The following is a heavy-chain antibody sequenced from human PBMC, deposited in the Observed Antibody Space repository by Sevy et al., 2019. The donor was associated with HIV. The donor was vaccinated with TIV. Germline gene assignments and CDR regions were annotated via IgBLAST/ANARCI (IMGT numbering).Heavy chain of an antibody. D-gene: IGHD3-16*01. CDR1: GFTFGDYA. V-gene: IGHV3-49*03. J-gene: IGHJ4*02. Sequence: GGSLRLSCTASGFTFGDYAMSWFRQAPGKGLEWVGFIRSKAYGGTTEYAASVKGRFTISRDDSKSMAYLQMNSLKTEDTAVYYCTRDLNSSYVWGSYSVYWGQGTLVTVSS. CDR2: IRSKAYGGTT. CDR3: TRDLNSSYVWGSYSVY.